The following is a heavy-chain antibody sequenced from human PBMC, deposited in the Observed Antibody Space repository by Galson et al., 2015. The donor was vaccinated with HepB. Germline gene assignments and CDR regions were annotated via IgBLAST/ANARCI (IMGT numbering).Heavy chain of an antibody. CDR1: GFTFSSYA. D-gene: IGHD6-13*01. J-gene: IGHJ4*02. CDR2: ISWNSGSI. V-gene: IGHV3-9*01. CDR3: AKDVSIAAAGSFDY. Sequence: SLRLSCADSGFTFSSYAMSWVRQAPGKGLEWVSGISWNSGSIGYADSVKGRFTISRDNAKNSLYLQMNSLRAEDTALYYCAKDVSIAAAGSFDYWGQGTLVTVSS.